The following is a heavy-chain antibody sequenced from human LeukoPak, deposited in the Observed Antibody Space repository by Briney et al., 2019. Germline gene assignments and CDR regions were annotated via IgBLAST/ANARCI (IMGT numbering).Heavy chain of an antibody. Sequence: GGSLRLSCAASGFMFSRYWMSWVRQAPGKGLEWVANIRQDGATKYYVDSVKGRFTISRDNAKNSLYLQMNSLRAEDTAVYYCAKDGLGDGLGYWGQGTLVIVSS. CDR2: IRQDGATK. CDR1: GFMFSRYW. D-gene: IGHD4-17*01. J-gene: IGHJ4*02. CDR3: AKDGLGDGLGY. V-gene: IGHV3-7*05.